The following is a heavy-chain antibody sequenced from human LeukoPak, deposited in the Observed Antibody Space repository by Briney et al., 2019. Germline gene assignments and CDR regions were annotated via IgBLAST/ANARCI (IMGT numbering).Heavy chain of an antibody. V-gene: IGHV4-59*12. CDR2: IYNSGNT. Sequence: SETLSLTCTVSGGSISGYYWSWIRQPPGEGLEWIGYIYNSGNTNYNPSLKSRVTISVDTSKNQFSLKLSSVTAADTAVYYCARELSIWYFDLWGRGTLVTVSS. CDR1: GGSISGYY. D-gene: IGHD6-6*01. J-gene: IGHJ2*01. CDR3: ARELSIWYFDL.